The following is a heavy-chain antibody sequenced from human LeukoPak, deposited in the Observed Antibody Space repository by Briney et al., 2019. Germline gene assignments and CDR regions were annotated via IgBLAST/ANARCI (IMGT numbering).Heavy chain of an antibody. CDR3: AREINKLTIFGVDPRSTHDAFDI. V-gene: IGHV1-46*01. CDR2: INPSGGST. D-gene: IGHD3-3*01. Sequence: ASVKVSCKASGYTFTSYYMHWVRQAPGQGLEWMGIINPSGGSTSYAQKFQGRVTMTRDTSTSTVYMELSSLRSEDTAVYYCAREINKLTIFGVDPRSTHDAFDIWGQGTMVTVSS. J-gene: IGHJ3*02. CDR1: GYTFTSYY.